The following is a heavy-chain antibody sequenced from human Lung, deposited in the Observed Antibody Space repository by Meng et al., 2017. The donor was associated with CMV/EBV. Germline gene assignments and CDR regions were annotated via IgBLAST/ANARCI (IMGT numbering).Heavy chain of an antibody. CDR1: GGSFSGYY. D-gene: IGHD6-13*01. J-gene: IGHJ4*02. Sequence: GSLRLSXAVYGGSFSGYYWSWIRQPPGKGLEWIGEINHSGSTNYNPSLKSRVTISVDTSKNQFSLKLSSVTAADTAVYYCARGSSSWYPKYYFDYWGQGTLVTFSS. CDR2: INHSGST. V-gene: IGHV4-34*01. CDR3: ARGSSSWYPKYYFDY.